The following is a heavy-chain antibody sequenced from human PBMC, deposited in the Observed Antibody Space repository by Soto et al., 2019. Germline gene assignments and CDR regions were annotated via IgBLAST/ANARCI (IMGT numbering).Heavy chain of an antibody. CDR1: GFTFSSHA. CDR3: AKPLATDFDY. V-gene: IGHV3-23*01. Sequence: PVGSLRLSCAASGFTFSSHAMSWVRQAPGKGLEWVSSISTTGSSTYYADSVKGRFTISRDNSKNTLYLQMGSLRDEDTAVYYCAKPLATDFDYWGQGTLVTVSS. CDR2: ISTTGSST. J-gene: IGHJ4*02.